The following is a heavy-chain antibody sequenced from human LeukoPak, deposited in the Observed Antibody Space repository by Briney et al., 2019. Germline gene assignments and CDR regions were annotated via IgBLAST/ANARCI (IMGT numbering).Heavy chain of an antibody. D-gene: IGHD3-22*01. Sequence: GGSLRLTCAVSGITLSNYGMSWVRQAPGKGLEWVAGISGSGGRTNYADSVKGRFTVSRDNPKNTLYLQMNSLRAEDTAVYFCAKRGVVIRVILVGFHKEAYYFDSWGQGALVTVSS. CDR2: ISGSGGRT. J-gene: IGHJ4*02. CDR3: AKRGVVIRVILVGFHKEAYYFDS. CDR1: GITLSNYG. V-gene: IGHV3-23*01.